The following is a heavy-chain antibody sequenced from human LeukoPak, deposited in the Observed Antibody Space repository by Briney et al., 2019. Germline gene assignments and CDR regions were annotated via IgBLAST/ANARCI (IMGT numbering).Heavy chain of an antibody. CDR3: VRWDYSDSGSRRLDY. V-gene: IGHV4-59*08. D-gene: IGHD3-10*01. Sequence: PSETLSLTCTVSGGSLSGYFWNWIQQPPGKGLEWIAYISHSGSSNYNPSLKSRVAISVDTSKNEFSLTLYSVTAADTAIYYCVRWDYSDSGSRRLDYWGQGTLVTVSS. CDR2: ISHSGSS. CDR1: GGSLSGYF. J-gene: IGHJ4*02.